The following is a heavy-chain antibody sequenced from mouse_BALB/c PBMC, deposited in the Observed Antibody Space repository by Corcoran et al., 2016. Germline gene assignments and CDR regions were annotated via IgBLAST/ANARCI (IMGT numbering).Heavy chain of an antibody. CDR1: GYAFTNYL. D-gene: IGHD1-1*01. CDR2: INPGSGGT. J-gene: IGHJ3*01. Sequence: QVQLQQSGAELVRPGTSVKVSCKASGYAFTNYLIEWVKQRPGQGLEWIGVINPGSGGTNYNEKFKGKATLTADKSSSTAYMQLSSLTSDDSAVYFCATYYGSSYWFAYWGQGTLVTVSA. V-gene: IGHV1-54*01. CDR3: ATYYGSSYWFAY.